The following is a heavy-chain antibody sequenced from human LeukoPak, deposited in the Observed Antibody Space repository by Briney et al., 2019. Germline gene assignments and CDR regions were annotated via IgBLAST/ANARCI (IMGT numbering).Heavy chain of an antibody. CDR3: AREGLRYFDWLYSYYFDY. CDR2: ISYDGSNK. D-gene: IGHD3-9*01. CDR1: GFTFSSYA. Sequence: PGGSLRLSCAASGFTFSSYAMHWVRQAPGKGLEWVAVISYDGSNKYYADSVKGRFTISRDNSKNTLYLQMNSLRAEDTAVYYCAREGLRYFDWLYSYYFDYWGQGTLVTVSS. V-gene: IGHV3-30-3*01. J-gene: IGHJ4*02.